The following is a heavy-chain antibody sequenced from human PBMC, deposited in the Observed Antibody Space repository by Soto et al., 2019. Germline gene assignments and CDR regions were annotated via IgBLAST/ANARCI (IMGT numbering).Heavy chain of an antibody. J-gene: IGHJ3*02. CDR2: IYYSGST. Sequence: QLQLQESGPGLVKPSETLSLTCTVSGGSISSSSYYWGWIRQPPGKGLEWIGSIYYSGSTYYNPSLKSRVTISVDTSKNQFSLKLSSVTAADTAVYYCARQPYYDTPKQIWGQGTMVTVSS. CDR1: GGSISSSSYY. CDR3: ARQPYYDTPKQI. D-gene: IGHD3-22*01. V-gene: IGHV4-39*01.